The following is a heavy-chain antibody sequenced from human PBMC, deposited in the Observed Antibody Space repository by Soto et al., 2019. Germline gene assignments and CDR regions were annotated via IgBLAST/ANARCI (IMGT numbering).Heavy chain of an antibody. Sequence: GESLKISCTGSGYKSNSYWIAWVRQMPGKGLEWMGIIYPGDSDTRYSPSFQGQVTISAEKSISSAFLQWSSMKASDTAIYYCARPWYSGEYLAFDIWGQGTMVTVSS. CDR1: GYKSNSYW. V-gene: IGHV5-51*01. CDR3: ARPWYSGEYLAFDI. D-gene: IGHD1-26*01. CDR2: IYPGDSDT. J-gene: IGHJ3*02.